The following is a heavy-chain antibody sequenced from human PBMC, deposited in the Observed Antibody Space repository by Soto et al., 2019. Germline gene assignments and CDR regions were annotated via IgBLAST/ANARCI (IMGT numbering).Heavy chain of an antibody. CDR3: APRFSFAHLHHLGF. CDR1: GGSISLERFY. Sequence: QVQLQESGPGLVKPSETLSLTCTVSGGSISLERFYWTWIRQPPGKGLEWIGYVSHTGATNYNPLLQDRGGHSVKPAKNQFSLKPRSPTAADPAVLFFAPRFSFAHLHHLGFWGQGTLVSVSA. V-gene: IGHV4-61*01. J-gene: IGHJ4*02. CDR2: VSHTGAT.